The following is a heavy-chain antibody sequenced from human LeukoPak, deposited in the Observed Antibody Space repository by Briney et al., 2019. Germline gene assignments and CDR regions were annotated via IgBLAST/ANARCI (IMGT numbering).Heavy chain of an antibody. Sequence: PGGSLRLSCAASGFTFSSYAMHWVRQAPGKGLEWVAVISYDGSNKYYADSVKGRFTISRDNSKNTLYLQMNSLRAEDTAVYYCARGPLYNGFDYWGQRTLVTVSS. J-gene: IGHJ4*02. CDR1: GFTFSSYA. CDR3: ARGPLYNGFDY. V-gene: IGHV3-30*04. D-gene: IGHD1-1*01. CDR2: ISYDGSNK.